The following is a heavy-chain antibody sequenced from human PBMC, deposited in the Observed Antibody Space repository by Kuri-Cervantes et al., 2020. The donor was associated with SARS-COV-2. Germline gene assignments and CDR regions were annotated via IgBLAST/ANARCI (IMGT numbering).Heavy chain of an antibody. J-gene: IGHJ3*01. CDR1: GGSISSSSYY. D-gene: IGHD3-16*01. CDR3: ARNWGFGFDV. Sequence: SETLSLTCTVSGGSISSSSYYWGWIRQLPGKGLEWIGQMYLPGIANYNPSLRGRVTISGDKSQSQISLKLISLTAADTAVYYCARNWGFGFDVWGQGIMVTVSS. CDR2: MYLPGIA. V-gene: IGHV4-39*07.